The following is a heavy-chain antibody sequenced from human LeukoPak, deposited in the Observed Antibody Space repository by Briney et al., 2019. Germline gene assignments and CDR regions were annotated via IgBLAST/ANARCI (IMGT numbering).Heavy chain of an antibody. Sequence: SGGSLRLSCAASGFTFSSYAMSWVRQAPGKGLEWVSYISSSGSTIYYADSVKGRFTISRDNAKNSLYLQMNSLRAEDTAVYYCATDSTYYDFWSGYYRDYYYYYMDVWGKGTTVTASS. V-gene: IGHV3-48*04. D-gene: IGHD3-3*01. CDR2: ISSSGSTI. CDR1: GFTFSSYA. J-gene: IGHJ6*03. CDR3: ATDSTYYDFWSGYYRDYYYYYMDV.